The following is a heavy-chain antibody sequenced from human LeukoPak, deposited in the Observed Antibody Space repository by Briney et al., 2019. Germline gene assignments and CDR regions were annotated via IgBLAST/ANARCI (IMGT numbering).Heavy chain of an antibody. Sequence: SVKVSCKASGGTFSSYAISWVRQAPGQGLEWMGGIIPIFGTANYAQKFQGRVTITADKSTSTAYMELSSLRSEDTAVYYCARDTFFYYYMDVWGKGTTVTVSS. V-gene: IGHV1-69*06. CDR2: IIPIFGTA. CDR3: ARDTFFYYYMDV. CDR1: GGTFSSYA. J-gene: IGHJ6*03.